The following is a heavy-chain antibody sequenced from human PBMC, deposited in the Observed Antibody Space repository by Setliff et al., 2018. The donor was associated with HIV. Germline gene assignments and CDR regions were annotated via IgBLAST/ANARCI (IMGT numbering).Heavy chain of an antibody. Sequence: ASVKVSCKASGYTFTSYGINWVRQASGQGLEWMGWINTKTGNPTYAQGFTGRFVFSLDTSVSTAHLQISSLKAEDTAVYYCARAHLWFGESFPFDPWGQGTLVTVSS. D-gene: IGHD3-10*01. V-gene: IGHV7-4-1*02. CDR1: GYTFTSYG. J-gene: IGHJ5*02. CDR2: INTKTGNP. CDR3: ARAHLWFGESFPFDP.